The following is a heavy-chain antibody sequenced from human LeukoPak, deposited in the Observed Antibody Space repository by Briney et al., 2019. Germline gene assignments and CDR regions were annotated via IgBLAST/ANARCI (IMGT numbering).Heavy chain of an antibody. CDR1: GFTFSNAW. V-gene: IGHV3-23*01. J-gene: IGHJ5*02. D-gene: IGHD7-27*01. Sequence: GGSLRLSCAASGFTFSNAWMSWVRQAPGKGLEWVSAISGSGGSTYYADSVKGRFTISRDISKNTLYLQMNSLRAEDTAVYYCAKEDRLGSSNLWGQGTLVTVSS. CDR2: ISGSGGST. CDR3: AKEDRLGSSNL.